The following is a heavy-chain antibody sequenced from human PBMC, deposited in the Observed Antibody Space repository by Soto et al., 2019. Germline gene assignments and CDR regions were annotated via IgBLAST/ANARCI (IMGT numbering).Heavy chain of an antibody. D-gene: IGHD2-15*01. CDR1: GFNFSSYA. V-gene: IGHV3-30-3*01. Sequence: GGSLRLSCAASGFNFSSYAMHWVRQAPGKGLEWVAVISYDGSNKYYADSVKGRFTISRDNSKNTLYLQMNSLRAEDTAVYYCARDGGGGYYYYGMDVWGQGTTVTVSS. J-gene: IGHJ6*02. CDR2: ISYDGSNK. CDR3: ARDGGGGYYYYGMDV.